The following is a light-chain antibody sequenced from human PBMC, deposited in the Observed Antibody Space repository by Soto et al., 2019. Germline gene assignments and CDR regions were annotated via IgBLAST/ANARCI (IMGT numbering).Light chain of an antibody. CDR2: DAS. Sequence: IVMTQSPATLSVSPAARATLSCRASRGISSNLAWYQQKPGQAPRLLIYDASTRATGIPARSSASGSGTEYTLTIISLQSADFAASYCHQYNNWPPWTFGQGTKVEIK. CDR1: RGISSN. CDR3: HQYNNWPPWT. V-gene: IGKV3-15*01. J-gene: IGKJ1*01.